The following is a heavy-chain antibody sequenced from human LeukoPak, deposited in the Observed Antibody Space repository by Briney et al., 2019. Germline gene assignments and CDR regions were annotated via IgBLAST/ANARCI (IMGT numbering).Heavy chain of an antibody. CDR1: GGTFSSYA. CDR2: IIPIFGTA. Sequence: SVKVSCKASGGTFSSYAISWVRQAPGQGLEWMGGIIPIFGTANYAQKFQGRVTITTDESTSTAYMELSSLRSEDTAVYYCARGFNPYYYDSSGPGNYWGQGTLVTVSS. D-gene: IGHD3-22*01. CDR3: ARGFNPYYYDSSGPGNY. J-gene: IGHJ4*02. V-gene: IGHV1-69*05.